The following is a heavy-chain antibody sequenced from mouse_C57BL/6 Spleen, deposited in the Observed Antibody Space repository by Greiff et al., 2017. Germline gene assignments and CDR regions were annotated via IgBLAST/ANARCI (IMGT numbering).Heavy chain of an antibody. CDR3: TPIYDGYSAWFAY. Sequence: EVQLQESGAELVRPGASVKLSCTASGFNIKDYYMHWVKQRPEQGLEWIGRIDPEDGDTEYAPKFQGKATMTADTSSNTAYLQLSSLTSEDTAVYYCTPIYDGYSAWFAYWGQGTLVTVSA. CDR1: GFNIKDYY. CDR2: IDPEDGDT. V-gene: IGHV14-1*01. J-gene: IGHJ3*01. D-gene: IGHD2-3*01.